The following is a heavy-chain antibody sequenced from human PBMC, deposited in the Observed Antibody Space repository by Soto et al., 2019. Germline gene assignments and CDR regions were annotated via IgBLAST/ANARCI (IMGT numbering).Heavy chain of an antibody. CDR1: GFTFSIYA. D-gene: IGHD2-21*01. CDR3: VKDAPGGGWPSDY. V-gene: IGHV3-23*01. CDR2: IGGGGGGT. Sequence: GGSLRLSCAASGFTFSIYAMSWVRQAPGKGLEWVSTIGGGGGGTSYADFVRGRFTISRDNSKNTLYLQMNSLRAEDTAVYYCVKDAPGGGWPSDYWGLGTLVTVSS. J-gene: IGHJ4*02.